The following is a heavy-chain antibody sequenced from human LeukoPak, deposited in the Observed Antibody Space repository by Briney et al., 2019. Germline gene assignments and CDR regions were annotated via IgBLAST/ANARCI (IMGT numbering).Heavy chain of an antibody. D-gene: IGHD6-19*01. CDR3: ARDYSSGWDAFDI. CDR2: ISSSGSTI. J-gene: IGHJ3*02. Sequence: PGGSPRLSCAASGFTFSSYEMNWVRQAPGKGLEWVSYISSSGSTIYYADSVKGRFTISRDNAKNSLYLQMNSLRAEDTAVYYCARDYSSGWDAFDIWGQGTMVTVPS. CDR1: GFTFSSYE. V-gene: IGHV3-48*03.